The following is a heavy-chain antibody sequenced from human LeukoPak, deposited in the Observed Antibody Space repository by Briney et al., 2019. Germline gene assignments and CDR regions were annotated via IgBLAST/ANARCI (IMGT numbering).Heavy chain of an antibody. D-gene: IGHD3-22*01. J-gene: IGHJ5*02. CDR2: IYHSGST. Sequence: SETLSLTCAVYGGSFSGYYWGWIRQPPGKGLEWIGSIYHSGSTYYNPSLKSRVTISVDTSKNQFSLKLSSVTAADTAVYYCARDHAMIVVVKTWFDPWGQGTLVTVSS. V-gene: IGHV4-38-2*02. CDR1: GGSFSGYY. CDR3: ARDHAMIVVVKTWFDP.